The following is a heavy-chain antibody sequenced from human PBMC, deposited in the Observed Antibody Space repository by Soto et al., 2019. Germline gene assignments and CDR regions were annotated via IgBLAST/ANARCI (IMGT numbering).Heavy chain of an antibody. J-gene: IGHJ6*02. D-gene: IGHD3-22*01. Sequence: QVQLVQSGAKVKKPGASVKVSCKASGYTFTSYAMHWVRQAPGQRLEWMGWINAGNGNTKYSQKFQGRVTITRDTSASTAYMELSSLRSEDTAVYYCASSYYYDSSGYYGDYYYYGMDVWGQGTTVTVSS. CDR1: GYTFTSYA. CDR3: ASSYYYDSSGYYGDYYYYGMDV. V-gene: IGHV1-3*01. CDR2: INAGNGNT.